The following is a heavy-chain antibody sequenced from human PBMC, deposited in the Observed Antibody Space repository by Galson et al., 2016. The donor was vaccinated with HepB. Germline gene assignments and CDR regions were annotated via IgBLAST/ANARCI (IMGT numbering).Heavy chain of an antibody. CDR1: GFTFSNYA. Sequence: SLRLSCAASGFTFSNYAMSWVRQAPGKGLEWVSAISGSGGSQYYADSVKGRFTISRDNSKNTLYLQMNSLTAEDSAIYYCATGRTNHLNSWGRGTRATV. CDR2: ISGSGGSQ. V-gene: IGHV3-23*01. D-gene: IGHD1-14*01. J-gene: IGHJ4*02. CDR3: ATGRTNHLNS.